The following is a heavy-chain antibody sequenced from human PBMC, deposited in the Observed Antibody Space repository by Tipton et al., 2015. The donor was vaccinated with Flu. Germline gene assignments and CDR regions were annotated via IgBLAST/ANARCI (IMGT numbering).Heavy chain of an antibody. CDR3: ARDGDDDFWSGYRQADYYGMDV. D-gene: IGHD3-3*01. Sequence: LRLSCTVSGGSISSGGYYWSWIRQHPGKGLEWIGRIYTSGSTNYNPSLKSRVTISVDTSKNQFSLKLSSVTAADTAVYYCARDGDDDFWSGYRQADYYGMDVWGQGTTVTVSS. CDR2: IYTSGST. J-gene: IGHJ6*02. V-gene: IGHV4-61*02. CDR1: GGSISSGGYY.